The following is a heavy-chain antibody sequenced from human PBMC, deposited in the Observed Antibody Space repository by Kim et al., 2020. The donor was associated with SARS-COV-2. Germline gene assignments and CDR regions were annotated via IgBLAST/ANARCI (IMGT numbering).Heavy chain of an antibody. J-gene: IGHJ4*02. V-gene: IGHV3-7*01. CDR1: GFSFSSYC. D-gene: IGHD5-12*01. CDR3: AREVPGGAVAMDY. CDR2: IKDDGSQK. Sequence: GGSLRLSCAASGFSFSSYCMSWVRQAPGMGPEWVANIKDDGSQKYYVDSVKGRFTISRDNAKNSLHLQMNTLRAEDTAVYYCAREVPGGAVAMDYWGQGTLATVSS.